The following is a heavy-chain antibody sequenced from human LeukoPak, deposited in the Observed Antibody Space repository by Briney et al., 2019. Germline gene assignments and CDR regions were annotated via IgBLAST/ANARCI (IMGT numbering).Heavy chain of an antibody. CDR1: GGTFSSYA. Sequence: GASVKVSCKASGGTFSSYAISWVRQAPGQGLEWMGGIIPIFGTANYAQKFQGRVTITADKSTSTAYMELSSLRSEATAVYYCAGPPSGGGSGSYYYYYYMDVWGKGTTVTVSS. V-gene: IGHV1-69*06. D-gene: IGHD3-10*01. J-gene: IGHJ6*03. CDR3: AGPPSGGGSGSYYYYYYMDV. CDR2: IIPIFGTA.